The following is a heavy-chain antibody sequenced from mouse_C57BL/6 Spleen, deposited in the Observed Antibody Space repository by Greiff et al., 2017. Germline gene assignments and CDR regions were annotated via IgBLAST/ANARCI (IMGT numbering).Heavy chain of an antibody. Sequence: QVQLQQPGAELVKPGASVKMSCKASGYTFTSYWITWVKQRPGQGLEWIGDIYPGSGSTNYNEKFKSKATLTVDTSSSTAYMQLSSLTSEDSAVYYCARPPLLLRYPYYFDYWGQGTTLTVSS. J-gene: IGHJ2*01. D-gene: IGHD1-1*01. V-gene: IGHV1-55*01. CDR3: ARPPLLLRYPYYFDY. CDR1: GYTFTSYW. CDR2: IYPGSGST.